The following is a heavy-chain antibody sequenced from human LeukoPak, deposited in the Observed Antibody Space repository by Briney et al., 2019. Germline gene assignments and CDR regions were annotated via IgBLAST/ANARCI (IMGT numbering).Heavy chain of an antibody. CDR3: TRGGINNWFDP. Sequence: SETLSLTCTVSGGSISSYYWTWIRQPPGKGLEWIGYIYYSGSTNYKPSLKSRVTISVERSKNQFSLKLSSVTAADTAVYYCTRGGINNWFDPWGQGTLVIVSS. V-gene: IGHV4-59*01. CDR2: IYYSGST. CDR1: GGSISSYY. J-gene: IGHJ5*02.